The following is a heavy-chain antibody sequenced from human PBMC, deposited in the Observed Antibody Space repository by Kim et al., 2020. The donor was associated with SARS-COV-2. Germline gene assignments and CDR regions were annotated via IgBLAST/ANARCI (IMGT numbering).Heavy chain of an antibody. CDR2: TSYSGCT. CDR3: AIQTGSSGWYY. Sequence: SQTLSLTYTVSGGSFSSAGYYRGGIRQPPGKGREWIAGTSYSGCTYYNPSLNSRVGISIDTSTNQFSVRLSAVIAADTAVYYCAIQTGSSGWYYWGQGTLVTVSS. CDR1: GGSFSSAGYY. V-gene: IGHV4-39*01. D-gene: IGHD6-13*01. J-gene: IGHJ4*02.